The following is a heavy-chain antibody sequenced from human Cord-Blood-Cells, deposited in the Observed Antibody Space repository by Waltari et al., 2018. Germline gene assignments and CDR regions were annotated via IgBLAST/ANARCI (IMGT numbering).Heavy chain of an antibody. D-gene: IGHD6-13*01. V-gene: IGHV1-8*01. J-gene: IGHJ4*01. CDR2: MNPNSGNT. Sequence: QVQLVQSGAEVKTPGPSVKVSCKPSGYTFTSYDINWVRQAPGSGLEWMGWMNPNSGNTGYAQKFQGRVTMTRNTSISTAYMERRSLRSEDAAVYYCAGGCGIAAAGHRGGYWGHGTLVTVSS. CDR1: GYTFTSYD. CDR3: AGGCGIAAAGHRGGY.